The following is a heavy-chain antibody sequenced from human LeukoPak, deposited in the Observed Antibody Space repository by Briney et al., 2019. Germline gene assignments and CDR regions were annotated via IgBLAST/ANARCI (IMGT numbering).Heavy chain of an antibody. D-gene: IGHD2-2*01. CDR1: GFTFSSYA. V-gene: IGHV3-30-3*01. CDR2: ISYDGSNK. Sequence: GGSLRLSCAASGFTFSSYAMHWVRQAPGKGLEWVAVISYDGSNKYYADSVKGRFTISRDNSKNTLYLQMNSLRAEDTAVYFCARGGHCSTTSCSNYDGMDVWGQGTTLTVSS. J-gene: IGHJ6*02. CDR3: ARGGHCSTTSCSNYDGMDV.